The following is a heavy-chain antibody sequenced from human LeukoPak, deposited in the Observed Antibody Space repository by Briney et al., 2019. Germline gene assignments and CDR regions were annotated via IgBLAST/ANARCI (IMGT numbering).Heavy chain of an antibody. CDR1: GFTFSSYA. J-gene: IGHJ4*02. CDR3: AREKTACGGDCYDS. Sequence: PGGSLRLSCAASGFTFSSYAMSWVRQAPGKGLEWVSYISSSGTPIHYADSVKGRFTISRDNAKNSLFLQMNSLRAEDTAVYYCAREKTACGGDCYDSWGQGTLVTVSS. V-gene: IGHV3-48*03. D-gene: IGHD2-21*01. CDR2: ISSSGTPI.